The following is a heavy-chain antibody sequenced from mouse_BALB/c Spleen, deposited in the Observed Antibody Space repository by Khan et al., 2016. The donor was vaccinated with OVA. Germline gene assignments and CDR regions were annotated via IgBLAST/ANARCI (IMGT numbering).Heavy chain of an antibody. J-gene: IGHJ3*01. CDR3: ACELRGFAY. CDR1: GDSITRGY. V-gene: IGHV3-8*02. D-gene: IGHD1-1*01. Sequence: EVKLEESGPSLVKPSQTLSLTCSVTGDSITRGYWNWIRKFPGNKLEYMGYISYSGNTYYNPSLKSRISITRDTSKSQYYLQLNSVPTEDTATYYCACELRGFAYWGQGTLVTVSA. CDR2: ISYSGNT.